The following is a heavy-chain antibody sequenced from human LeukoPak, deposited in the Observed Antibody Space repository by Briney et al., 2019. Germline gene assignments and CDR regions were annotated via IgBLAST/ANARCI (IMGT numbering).Heavy chain of an antibody. D-gene: IGHD4-11*01. CDR2: IYYSGST. V-gene: IGHV4-39*01. Sequence: SETLSLTCTVSGASVSSTTYWGWIRQPPGKGLEWIGSIYYSGSTYYNPSLRSRVTISVDTSKNQFSLKLSSVTAADTAVYYCARAMTTSDAFDVWGQGTMVTVSS. CDR1: GASVSSTTY. J-gene: IGHJ3*01. CDR3: ARAMTTSDAFDV.